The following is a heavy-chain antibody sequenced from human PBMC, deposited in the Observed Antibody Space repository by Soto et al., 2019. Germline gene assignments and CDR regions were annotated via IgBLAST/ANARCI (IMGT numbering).Heavy chain of an antibody. V-gene: IGHV1-46*01. D-gene: IGHD5-18*01. J-gene: IGHJ4*02. Sequence: ASVKVSCKASGYAFTRYYMHWVRQAPGQGLEWMGILRPGGGSTTYAQKFQGRVAMTKDTSTSTVYMELSSLRSEDTAVYYCARGMDKAISLLDYWGQGTLVTVSS. CDR3: ARGMDKAISLLDY. CDR1: GYAFTRYY. CDR2: LRPGGGST.